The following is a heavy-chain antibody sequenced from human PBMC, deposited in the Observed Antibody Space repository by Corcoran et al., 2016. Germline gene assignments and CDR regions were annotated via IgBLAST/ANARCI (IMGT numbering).Heavy chain of an antibody. CDR1: GGSISSYY. CDR3: ASSALSPLRLLEWLPMDV. D-gene: IGHD3-3*01. J-gene: IGHJ6*02. CDR2: IYTSGST. V-gene: IGHV4-4*07. Sequence: QVQLQESGPGLVKPSETLSLTCTVSGGSISSYYWSWIRQPAGKGLEWIGRIYTSGSTNYNPSLKSRVTMSVDTSKNQFSLKLSSVTAADTAVYYCASSALSPLRLLEWLPMDVWGQGTTVTVSS.